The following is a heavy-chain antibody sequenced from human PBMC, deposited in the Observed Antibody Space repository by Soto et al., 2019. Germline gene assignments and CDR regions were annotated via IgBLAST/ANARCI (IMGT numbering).Heavy chain of an antibody. CDR1: GFTFSNYN. V-gene: IGHV3-21*01. CDR3: VRAISGSFAL. J-gene: IGHJ4*02. Sequence: EVQLVESGGGLVKPGGSLKLSCAASGFTFSNYNMNWVRQAPGKGLEWISSITSGTTYIYYADSLKGRFTISRDNAKNSLYLQMNSLSEEDTAVYYCVRAISGSFALWGQGTLVIVSS. D-gene: IGHD3-9*01. CDR2: ITSGTTYI.